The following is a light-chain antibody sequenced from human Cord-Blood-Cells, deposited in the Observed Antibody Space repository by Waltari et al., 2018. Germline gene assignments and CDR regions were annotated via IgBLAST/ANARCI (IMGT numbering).Light chain of an antibody. Sequence: DIQMTQSPSSLSASVGDRVTITCRASPSISSYLNWYQQKPGKAPKLLIYASSSLQSGVPSRFSGNGSGTDFTLTISSLQPEDFATYYCQQSYSTPWTFGQGTKVEIK. V-gene: IGKV1-39*01. J-gene: IGKJ1*01. CDR3: QQSYSTPWT. CDR1: PSISSY. CDR2: ASS.